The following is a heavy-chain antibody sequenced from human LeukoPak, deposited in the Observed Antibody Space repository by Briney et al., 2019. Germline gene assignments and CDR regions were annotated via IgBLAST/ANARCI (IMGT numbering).Heavy chain of an antibody. CDR3: ARIYCSSTSCYTDNWFDP. Sequence: GESLKISCKGSGYSFTSYWIGWVRQMPGKGLEWMGIIYPGDSDTRYSPSFQGQVTISADKSISTAYLQWSSLKASDTAMYYCARIYCSSTSCYTDNWFDPWGQGTLVTVSS. V-gene: IGHV5-51*01. D-gene: IGHD2-2*02. J-gene: IGHJ5*02. CDR2: IYPGDSDT. CDR1: GYSFTSYW.